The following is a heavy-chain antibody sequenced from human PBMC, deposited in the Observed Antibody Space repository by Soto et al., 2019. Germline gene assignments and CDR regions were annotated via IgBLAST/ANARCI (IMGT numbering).Heavy chain of an antibody. CDR2: INPNSGGT. CDR3: ARSYCSGGSCYWSFDY. V-gene: IGHV1-2*04. J-gene: IGHJ4*02. Sequence: ASVKVSCKASGYTFTSYGISWVRQAPGQGLEWMGWINPNSGGTNYAQKFQGWVTMTRDTSISTAYMELSRLRSDDTAVYYCARSYCSGGSCYWSFDYWGQGTLVTVSS. D-gene: IGHD2-15*01. CDR1: GYTFTSYG.